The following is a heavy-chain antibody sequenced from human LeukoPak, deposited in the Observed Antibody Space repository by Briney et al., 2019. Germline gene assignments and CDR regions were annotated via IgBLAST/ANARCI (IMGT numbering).Heavy chain of an antibody. V-gene: IGHV4-31*11. CDR1: GDSINRGGYY. Sequence: PSETLSLTCVVSGDSINRGGYYWSWIRQYPGKGLEWIGYIYYNGITYYNPSLKSRVTISVDTSKNQFSLKLSSVTAADTAVYYCARRAITGTLNWFDPWGQGTLVTVSS. CDR2: IYYNGIT. D-gene: IGHD1-20*01. CDR3: ARRAITGTLNWFDP. J-gene: IGHJ5*02.